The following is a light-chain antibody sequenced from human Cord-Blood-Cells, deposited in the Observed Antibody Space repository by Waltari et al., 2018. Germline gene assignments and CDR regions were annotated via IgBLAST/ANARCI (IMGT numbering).Light chain of an antibody. V-gene: IGKV3-20*01. CDR3: QQYGSSPYT. J-gene: IGKJ2*01. Sequence: VLTPSPGTLSLSTGVRSRLTCRVSQSVSSSYLTWYQQKPGQAPRLLIYGASSRATGIPDRFSGSGSGTDFTLTISRLEPEDFAAYYCQQYGSSPYTFGQGTKLEIK. CDR1: QSVSSSY. CDR2: GAS.